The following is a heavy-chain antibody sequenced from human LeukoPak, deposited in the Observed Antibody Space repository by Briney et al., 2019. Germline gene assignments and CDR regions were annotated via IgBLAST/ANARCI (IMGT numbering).Heavy chain of an antibody. J-gene: IGHJ5*02. D-gene: IGHD3-3*01. CDR2: MNPNSGNT. V-gene: IGHV1-8*01. CDR3: ARGQGGGGYDFWSGYYKYNWFDP. Sequence: GASVKVSCKASGYTFTSYDINWVRQATGQGLEWMGWMNPNSGNTGYAQKFQGRVTMTRNTSISTAYMELSSLRSEDTAVYYCARGQGGGGYDFWSGYYKYNWFDPWGQGTLVTVSS. CDR1: GYTFTSYD.